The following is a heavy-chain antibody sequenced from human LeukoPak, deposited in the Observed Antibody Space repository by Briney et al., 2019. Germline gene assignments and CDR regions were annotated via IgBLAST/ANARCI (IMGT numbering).Heavy chain of an antibody. CDR1: GDSVSSGTYY. CDR2: IYYSGNT. V-gene: IGHV4-61*01. J-gene: IGHJ3*02. CDR3: ARVGNDAFDI. Sequence: KPSETLSLTCTVSGDSVSSGTYYWSWIRQPPGKGLEWIGYIYYSGNTNYNPSLKSRVTISLDTSKNQFSLKLSSVTAADTAVYYCARVGNDAFDIWGQGTMVTVSS.